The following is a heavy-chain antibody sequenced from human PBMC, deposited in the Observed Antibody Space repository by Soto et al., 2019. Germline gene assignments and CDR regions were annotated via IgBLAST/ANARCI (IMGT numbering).Heavy chain of an antibody. J-gene: IGHJ3*02. CDR3: ATDKVYCSGGSCYSDAFDI. Sequence: GASVKVSCKVSGYTLTELSMHWVRQAPGKGLEWMGGFDPEDGETIYAQKFQGRVTMTEDTSTDTAYMELSSLRSEDTAVYYCATDKVYCSGGSCYSDAFDIWGQGTVVTVSS. CDR2: FDPEDGET. V-gene: IGHV1-24*01. D-gene: IGHD2-15*01. CDR1: GYTLTELS.